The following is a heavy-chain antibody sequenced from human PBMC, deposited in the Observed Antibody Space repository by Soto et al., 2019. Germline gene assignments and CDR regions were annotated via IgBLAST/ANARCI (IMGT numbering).Heavy chain of an antibody. J-gene: IGHJ5*02. CDR3: ARGDYSGYDP. CDR1: GYTFTRYP. CDR2: INAGNGNT. Sequence: ASVKVSCKASGYTFTRYPIHWVRQAPGQRLDWMGWINAGNGNTKYSQKFQGRVTITRDTSASTVYMELSSLRSEDTAVYYCARGDYSGYDPWGQGTLVTVSS. D-gene: IGHD5-12*01. V-gene: IGHV1-3*01.